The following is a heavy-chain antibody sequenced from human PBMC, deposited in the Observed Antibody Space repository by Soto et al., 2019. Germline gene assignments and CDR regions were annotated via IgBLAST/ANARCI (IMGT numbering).Heavy chain of an antibody. J-gene: IGHJ4*02. V-gene: IGHV4-59*01. CDR3: ARVDTAMVTFDY. CDR1: GGSISSYY. Sequence: DTLSLTCTVSGGSISSYYWSWIRQPPGKGLEWIGYIYYSGSTNYNPSLKSRVTISVDTSKNQFSLKLSSVTAADTAVYYCARVDTAMVTFDYWGQGTLVTVSS. CDR2: IYYSGST. D-gene: IGHD5-18*01.